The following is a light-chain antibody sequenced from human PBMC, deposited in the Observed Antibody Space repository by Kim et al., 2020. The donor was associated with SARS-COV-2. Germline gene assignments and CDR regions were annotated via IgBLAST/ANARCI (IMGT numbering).Light chain of an antibody. Sequence: SGSPGKTAWLTCSGERLAKKYVRWCRQKPGETPTLRIYKDTEGPSGIPERFSGSTSGTTVTLTISGAQCEDEADYYCFSAADSWRVFGGGTQLTVL. CDR1: RLAKKY. J-gene: IGLJ3*02. CDR2: KDT. V-gene: IGLV3-27*01. CDR3: FSAADSWRV.